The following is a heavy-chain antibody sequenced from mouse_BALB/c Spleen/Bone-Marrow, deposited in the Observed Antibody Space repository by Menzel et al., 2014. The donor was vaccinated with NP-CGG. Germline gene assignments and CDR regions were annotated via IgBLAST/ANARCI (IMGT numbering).Heavy chain of an antibody. CDR3: ARGGQLGAMDY. CDR1: GFTFSDYY. D-gene: IGHD3-2*01. V-gene: IGHV5-4*02. J-gene: IGHJ4*01. CDR2: ISDGGSYT. Sequence: EVMLVESGGGLVKPGGSLKLSCAASGFTFSDYYMYWVRQTPEQRLEWVATISDGGSYTYYPDSVKGRFTISRDNAKNNLYLQMSSLKAEDTAMYYCARGGQLGAMDYWGQGTSVTVSS.